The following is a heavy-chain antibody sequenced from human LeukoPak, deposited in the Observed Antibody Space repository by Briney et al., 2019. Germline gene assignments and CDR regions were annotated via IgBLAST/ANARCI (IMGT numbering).Heavy chain of an antibody. CDR1: GFTFSSYR. CDR2: ISSGSGSI. J-gene: IGHJ4*02. CDR3: ARLPAYCSSTSCYYDY. D-gene: IGHD2-2*01. V-gene: IGHV3-48*04. Sequence: GGSLRLSCAGSGFTFSSYRMNWVRQAPGKGLEWVSYISSGSGSIYYADSAKGRFTISRDNAKNSVFLQMNSLRAEDTAVYYCARLPAYCSSTSCYYDYWGQGTLVTVSS.